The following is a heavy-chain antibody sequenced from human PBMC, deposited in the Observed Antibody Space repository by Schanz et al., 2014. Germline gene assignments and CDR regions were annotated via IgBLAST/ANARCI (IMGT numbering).Heavy chain of an antibody. CDR1: GFIFSDHY. V-gene: IGHV3-66*01. CDR3: ARGYSSSMDV. CDR2: IASGGSHT. Sequence: EVQLVESGGGLVQPGGSLRLSCAASGFIFSDHYMEWVRQAPGKGLEWVSTIASGGSHTFYADSVTGRFTISGDNSKNTLYLQMNSLRAEDTAVYYCARGYSSSMDVWGQGTTVTVSS. D-gene: IGHD6-6*01. J-gene: IGHJ6*02.